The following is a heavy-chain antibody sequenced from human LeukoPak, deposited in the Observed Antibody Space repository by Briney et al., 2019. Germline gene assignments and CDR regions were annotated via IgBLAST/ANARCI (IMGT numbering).Heavy chain of an antibody. D-gene: IGHD1-1*01. Sequence: ASVKVSCKATGYAFTSYGISWVRQAPGQGLEWMGWISAYNGNTNYAQKLQGRVTMTTDTSTSTAYMELRSLRSDDTAVYYCARVHPSVFWIYYYYGMDVWGQGTMVTVSS. CDR2: ISAYNGNT. CDR3: ARVHPSVFWIYYYYGMDV. J-gene: IGHJ6*02. V-gene: IGHV1-18*01. CDR1: GYAFTSYG.